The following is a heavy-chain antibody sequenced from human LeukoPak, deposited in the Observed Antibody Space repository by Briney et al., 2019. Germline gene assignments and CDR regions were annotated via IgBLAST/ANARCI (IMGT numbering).Heavy chain of an antibody. CDR2: ISPSGSSI. CDR3: ARGLTYDSSGYYYY. V-gene: IGHV3-11*04. D-gene: IGHD3-22*01. Sequence: GGSLRLSCAVSGLTFSDYYMSWTRQAPGKGPELVSYISPSGSSIFYVDSVKGRFTISRDNAKNSLYLQMNSLRAEDTAVYYCARGLTYDSSGYYYYWGQGTLVTVSS. CDR1: GLTFSDYY. J-gene: IGHJ4*02.